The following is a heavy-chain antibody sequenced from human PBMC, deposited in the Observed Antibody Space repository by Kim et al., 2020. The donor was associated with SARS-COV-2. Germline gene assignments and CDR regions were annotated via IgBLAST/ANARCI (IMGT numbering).Heavy chain of an antibody. CDR1: GYTFTSYY. J-gene: IGHJ6*02. D-gene: IGHD2-15*01. CDR2: INPSGGST. V-gene: IGHV1-46*01. CDR3: ARGEGYCSGGSCYSFSYYYYGMDV. Sequence: ASVKVSCKASGYTFTSYYMHWVRQAPGQGLEWMGIINPSGGSTSYAQKFQGRVTMTRDTSTSTVYMELSSLRSEDTAVYYCARGEGYCSGGSCYSFSYYYYGMDVWGQGTTVTVSS.